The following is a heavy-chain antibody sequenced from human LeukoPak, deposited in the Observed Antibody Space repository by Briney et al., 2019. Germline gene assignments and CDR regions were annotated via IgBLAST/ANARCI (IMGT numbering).Heavy chain of an antibody. CDR1: GFALKSYS. V-gene: IGHV3-21*04. J-gene: IGHJ6*03. CDR2: ISSTSAYI. D-gene: IGHD3-3*01. Sequence: GGSLRLSCAGSGFALKSYSLSWVRQAPGKGLEWVSSISSTSAYIYYADSVKGRFTISRDNSKNTLYLQMNSLRAEDTAVYYCAKDGWSGYFYYYYYMDVWGKGTTVTVSS. CDR3: AKDGWSGYFYYYYYMDV.